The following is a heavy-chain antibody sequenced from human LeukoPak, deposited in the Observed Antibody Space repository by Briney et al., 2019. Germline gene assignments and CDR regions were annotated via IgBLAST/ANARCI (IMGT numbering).Heavy chain of an antibody. J-gene: IGHJ4*02. CDR2: IHAGGST. Sequence: PSETLSLTCTVSGGSIRSGSYYWSWIRQPAGKGLEWIGRIHAGGSTNYNPSLKSRVTISVDTSKNQFSLKLSSVTAADTAVYYCARQRGGGRLSYYYGSGSWYYFDYWGQGTLVTVSS. D-gene: IGHD3-10*01. CDR1: GGSIRSGSYY. CDR3: ARQRGGGRLSYYYGSGSWYYFDY. V-gene: IGHV4-61*02.